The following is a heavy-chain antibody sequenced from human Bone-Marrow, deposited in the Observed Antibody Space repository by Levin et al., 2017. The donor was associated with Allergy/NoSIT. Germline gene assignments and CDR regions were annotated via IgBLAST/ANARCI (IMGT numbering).Heavy chain of an antibody. CDR1: AYTFTSYG. Sequence: GESLKISCKASAYTFTSYGLSWVRQAPGQGLEWMGWISAYNGNTYYAQTFRGRVTMTTDTSTSTAYMELRGLRYDDTAVYYCAREEWYQLRAAAFDQWGQGTLVTVSS. V-gene: IGHV1-18*01. CDR2: ISAYNGNT. CDR3: AREEWYQLRAAAFDQ. J-gene: IGHJ4*02. D-gene: IGHD3-3*01.